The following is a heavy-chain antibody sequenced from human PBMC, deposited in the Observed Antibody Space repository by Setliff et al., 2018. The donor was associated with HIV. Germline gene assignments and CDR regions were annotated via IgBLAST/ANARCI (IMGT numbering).Heavy chain of an antibody. J-gene: IGHJ4*02. CDR3: ARGYNYGYGGQGVNWWDAFDN. CDR2: INTGNGNT. CDR1: GYTFTTYA. Sequence: VASVKVSCKASGYTFTTYAMIWVRQAPGQSLEWMGWINTGNGNTRLSQKFQGRVTISSDTSANTVYMFLRSLRSEDTAVYYCARGYNYGYGGQGVNWWDAFDNWGKGALVTVSS. D-gene: IGHD3-16*01. V-gene: IGHV1-3*04.